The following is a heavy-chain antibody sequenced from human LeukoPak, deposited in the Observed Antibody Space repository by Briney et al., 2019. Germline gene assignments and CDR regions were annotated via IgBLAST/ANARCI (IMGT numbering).Heavy chain of an antibody. V-gene: IGHV4-39*01. J-gene: IGHJ4*02. D-gene: IGHD6-13*01. CDR2: IYYSGST. Sequence: SETLSLTCTVSGGSISSSSYYWGWIRQPPGKGLEWIGSIYYSGSTYYNPSLKSRVTISVDASKNQLSLKLSSVTAADTAVYYCARIAAAGSKTDYFGYWGQGTLVTVSS. CDR1: GGSISSSSYY. CDR3: ARIAAAGSKTDYFGY.